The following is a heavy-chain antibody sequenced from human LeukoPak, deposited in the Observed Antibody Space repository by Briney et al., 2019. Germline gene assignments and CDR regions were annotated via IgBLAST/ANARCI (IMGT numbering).Heavy chain of an antibody. Sequence: PSETLSLTCTVSGVSISSSNSYWGWIRQPPGKGLEWIGSIYYSGSTYYNPSLKSRVTISVDTSKNQFSLKLSSVTAADTAVYYCARVLTMVRGSYYYYYYMDVWGKGTTVTISS. D-gene: IGHD3-10*01. CDR3: ARVLTMVRGSYYYYYYMDV. V-gene: IGHV4-39*07. CDR2: IYYSGST. J-gene: IGHJ6*03. CDR1: GVSISSSNSY.